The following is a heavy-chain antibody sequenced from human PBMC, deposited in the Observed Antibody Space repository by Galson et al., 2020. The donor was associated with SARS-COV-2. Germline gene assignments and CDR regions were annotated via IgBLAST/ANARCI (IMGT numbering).Heavy chain of an antibody. V-gene: IGHV2-5*01. D-gene: IGHD1-26*01. J-gene: IGHJ4*02. CDR3: AHVNSVLGYCDY. Sequence: SGPTLVKPTQTLTLTCTFSVFSLSPSAMGVGWVRQPPGKSLECLALIYWHDDKRYITSLKSKLTITKDTSKNQVVLTMTNMDPVDTATYYGAHVNSVLGYCDYSGQGTLVTVSS. CDR1: VFSLSPSAMG. CDR2: IYWHDDK.